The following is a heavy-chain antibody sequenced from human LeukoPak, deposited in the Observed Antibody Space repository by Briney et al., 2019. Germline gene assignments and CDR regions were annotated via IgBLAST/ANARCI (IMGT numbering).Heavy chain of an antibody. CDR2: ISYDGSNK. D-gene: IGHD6-19*01. V-gene: IGHV3-30-3*01. CDR3: ARVAVAGGIDY. J-gene: IGHJ4*02. Sequence: GGSLRLSCAGSGFTFSSYAMHWVRQAPGKGLEWVAVISYDGSNKYYADSVKGRFTISRDNSKNTLYLQMNSLRAEDTAVYYCARVAVAGGIDYWGQGTLVTVSS. CDR1: GFTFSSYA.